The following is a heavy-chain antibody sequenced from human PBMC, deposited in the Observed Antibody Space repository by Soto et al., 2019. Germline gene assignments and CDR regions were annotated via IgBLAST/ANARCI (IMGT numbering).Heavy chain of an antibody. CDR3: AKDTDTAMGIGRNDGMDV. V-gene: IGHV3-30*18. J-gene: IGHJ6*02. CDR2: ISYDGSNK. D-gene: IGHD5-18*01. Sequence: VAVISYDGSNKYYADSVKGRFTISRDNSKNTLYLQMNSLRAEDTAVYYCAKDTDTAMGIGRNDGMDVWGQGTTVTVSS.